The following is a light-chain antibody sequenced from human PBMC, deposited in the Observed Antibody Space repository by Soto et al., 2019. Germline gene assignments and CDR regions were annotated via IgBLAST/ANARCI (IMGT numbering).Light chain of an antibody. Sequence: QSVLTQPPSASASLGASVTLTCTLSSGYSNYKVDWYQQRPGQGPRFVMRVGTGGIVGSKGDGIPDRFSGVGSGLNRYLTIKNNQEEDECDYHCGADHGSWSKFVYVLGTGTKLTVL. CDR3: GADHGSWSKFVYV. CDR1: SGYSNYK. V-gene: IGLV9-49*01. J-gene: IGLJ1*01. CDR2: VGTGGIVG.